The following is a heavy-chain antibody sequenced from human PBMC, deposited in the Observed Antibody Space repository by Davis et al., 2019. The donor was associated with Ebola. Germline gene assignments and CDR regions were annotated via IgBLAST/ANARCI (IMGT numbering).Heavy chain of an antibody. CDR1: GFIFSSYV. D-gene: IGHD4-17*01. J-gene: IGHJ5*02. CDR2: ISVRSIT. CDR3: AKVHPPTTVTTGWFDP. Sequence: GESLKIYCAASGFIFSSYVMSWVRQAPGKGLEWVSSISVRSITYHADSVKGRFTISRDNSKNTLYLQMNSLRAEDTAVYYCAKVHPPTTVTTGWFDPWGQGTLVTVSS. V-gene: IGHV3-23*01.